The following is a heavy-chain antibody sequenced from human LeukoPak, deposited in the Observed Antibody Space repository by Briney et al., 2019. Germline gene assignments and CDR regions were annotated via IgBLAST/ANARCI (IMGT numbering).Heavy chain of an antibody. Sequence: GGSLRLSCAASGFTFSSYDMHWVRQATGKGLEWVSAIGTAGDTCYPGSVKGRFTISRDNSKNTLYLQMNSLRAEDTAVYYCARDRLHGSGSYYNAPWYFDYWGQGTLVTVSS. D-gene: IGHD3-10*01. CDR2: IGTAGDT. V-gene: IGHV3-13*01. CDR3: ARDRLHGSGSYYNAPWYFDY. J-gene: IGHJ4*02. CDR1: GFTFSSYD.